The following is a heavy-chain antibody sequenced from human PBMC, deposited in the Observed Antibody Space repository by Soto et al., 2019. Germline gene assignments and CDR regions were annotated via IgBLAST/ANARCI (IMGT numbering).Heavy chain of an antibody. CDR3: ARDISLDCVGGSCYRVFDY. CDR1: GDSVPSNSAA. CDR2: TYYSSKWYN. Sequence: SQTLALTCAISGDSVPSNSAALNWIRQSPSRGLEWLGRTYYSSKWYNDYAVSVKSRITINPDTSKNQFSLQLNSVTPEDTAVYYCARDISLDCVGGSCYRVFDYWGQGTLVTVSS. V-gene: IGHV6-1*01. D-gene: IGHD2-15*01. J-gene: IGHJ4*02.